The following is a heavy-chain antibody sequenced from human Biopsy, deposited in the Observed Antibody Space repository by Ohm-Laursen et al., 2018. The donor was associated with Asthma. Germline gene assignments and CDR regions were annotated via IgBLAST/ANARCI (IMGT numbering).Heavy chain of an antibody. CDR1: GFSFSNYG. D-gene: IGHD1-26*01. V-gene: IGHV3-30*18. J-gene: IGHJ4*02. CDR3: PKDVFPGWEVRRGPDY. CDR2: ISFDGTNR. Sequence: SLRLSCTASGFSFSNYGMHWVRQAPGKGLDWVTVISFDGTNRNYTDSVKGRFTISRDNSRNTLHLEMNSLRAEDTAVYYCPKDVFPGWEVRRGPDYWGQGTLVTVSA.